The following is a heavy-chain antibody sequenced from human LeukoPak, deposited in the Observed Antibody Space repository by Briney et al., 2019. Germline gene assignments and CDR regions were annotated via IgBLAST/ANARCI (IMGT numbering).Heavy chain of an antibody. J-gene: IGHJ6*02. D-gene: IGHD2-2*01. Sequence: PGGSLRLSCVASGFTFGSYWIYWVRQAPGKGLECISRINNDGRDKVYADSVKGRFTISRDNSKNTLYLQMNSLRAEDTAVYYCARQLVVVPAYYYYGMDVWGQGTTVTVSS. CDR2: INNDGRDK. CDR1: GFTFGSYW. V-gene: IGHV3-74*01. CDR3: ARQLVVVPAYYYYGMDV.